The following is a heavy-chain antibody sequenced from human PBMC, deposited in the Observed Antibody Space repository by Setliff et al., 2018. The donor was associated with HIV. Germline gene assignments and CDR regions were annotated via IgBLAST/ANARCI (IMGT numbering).Heavy chain of an antibody. CDR1: GGSFSGYY. CDR2: INHSGST. J-gene: IGHJ4*02. CDR3: VASSSWSCRLNY. D-gene: IGHD6-13*01. V-gene: IGHV4-34*01. Sequence: SETLSLTCAVYGGSFSGYYWSWIRQPPGKGLEWIGEINHSGSTNYNLSLKSRAAISADTSKKQFSLKLTSVTAADTGIYYCVASSSWSCRLNYWGQGTQVTVSS.